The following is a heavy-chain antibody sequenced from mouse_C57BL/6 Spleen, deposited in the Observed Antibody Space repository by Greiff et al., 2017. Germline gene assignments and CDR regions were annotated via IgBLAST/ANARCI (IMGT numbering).Heavy chain of an antibody. CDR1: GYTFTSYW. Sequence: QVQLQQSGAELAKPGASVKLSCKASGYTFTSYWMHWVKPRPGPGLEWIGYINPSRGYTKYNQKVKNKAPFTADKSSSTAYMQLSSLTYEDSASYYGASVRQLRLGTYWGQGTTLSVSS. D-gene: IGHD3-2*02. CDR3: ASVRQLRLGTY. CDR2: INPSRGYT. J-gene: IGHJ2*01. V-gene: IGHV1-7*01.